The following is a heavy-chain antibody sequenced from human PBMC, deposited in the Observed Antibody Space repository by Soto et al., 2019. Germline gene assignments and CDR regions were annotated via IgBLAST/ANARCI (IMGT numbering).Heavy chain of an antibody. CDR3: GRDKSVGGWP. Sequence: SETLSLTCTVSGDSLSSPGYYWSWIRQHPGKGLEWIGYIYYSGSTYYNPSLKSRLSISVDKSKNQFSLNLRSVTAADTAVYYCGRDKSVGGWPRGQGPLVPVSP. J-gene: IGHJ5*02. V-gene: IGHV4-31*03. CDR2: IYYSGST. CDR1: GDSLSSPGYY. D-gene: IGHD3-10*01.